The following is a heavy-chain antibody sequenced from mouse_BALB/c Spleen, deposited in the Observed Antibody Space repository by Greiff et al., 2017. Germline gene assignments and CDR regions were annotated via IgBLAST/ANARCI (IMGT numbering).Heavy chain of an antibody. CDR2: ISSGSSTI. J-gene: IGHJ3*01. CDR1: GFTFSSFG. CDR3: AREGLRAY. Sequence: DVKLQESGGGLVQPGGSRKLSCAASGFTFSSFGMHWVRQAPEKGLEWVAYISSGSSTIYYADTVKGRFTISRDNPKNTLFLQMTSLRSEDTAMYYCAREGLRAYWGQGTLVTVSA. D-gene: IGHD1-1*01. V-gene: IGHV5-17*02.